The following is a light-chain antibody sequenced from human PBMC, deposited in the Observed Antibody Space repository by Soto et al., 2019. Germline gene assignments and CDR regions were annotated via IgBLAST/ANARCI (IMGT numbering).Light chain of an antibody. Sequence: EIVLTQSPGTLSLSPGERATLSGGAVQSVSTNYLAGYRQKPGQAPRLLIYGASNRATGIPDRFSGSGSGTDFTLTISRLEPEDFAVYYCQQSGSSGTFGQGTKVEIK. CDR3: QQSGSSGT. J-gene: IGKJ1*01. CDR2: GAS. CDR1: QSVSTNY. V-gene: IGKV3-20*01.